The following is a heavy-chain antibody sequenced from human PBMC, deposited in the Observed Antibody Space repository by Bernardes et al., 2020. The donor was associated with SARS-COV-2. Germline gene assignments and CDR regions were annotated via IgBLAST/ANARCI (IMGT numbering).Heavy chain of an antibody. V-gene: IGHV1-8*01. D-gene: IGHD2-2*02. Sequence: ASMKVSCKASGYTFTSYDINWVRQATGQGLEWMGWMNPNSGNTGYAQKFQGRVTMTEDTSTDTAYMELSSLRSEDTAVYYCATLTVVPAAIEWYRYYYYGMDVWGQGTTVTVSS. CDR2: MNPNSGNT. CDR1: GYTFTSYD. CDR3: ATLTVVPAAIEWYRYYYYGMDV. J-gene: IGHJ6*02.